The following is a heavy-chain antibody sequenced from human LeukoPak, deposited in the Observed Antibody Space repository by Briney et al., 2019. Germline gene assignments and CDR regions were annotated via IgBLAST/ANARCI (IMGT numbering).Heavy chain of an antibody. J-gene: IGHJ4*02. CDR1: GFTFGRHW. CDR3: ARDGVAGGFDY. V-gene: IGHV3-7*01. D-gene: IGHD6-19*01. CDR2: MNQGGSET. Sequence: GGSLRLSCAASGFTFGRHWMSWVRQAPGKGLEWVAHMNQGGSETTNVDSVKGRFTISRDDAKNLVFLQMNSLRVEDTAVYYCARDGVAGGFDYWGQGILVTVSS.